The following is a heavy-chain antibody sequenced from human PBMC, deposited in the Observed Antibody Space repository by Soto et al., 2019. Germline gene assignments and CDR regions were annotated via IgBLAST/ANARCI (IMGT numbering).Heavy chain of an antibody. CDR1: GFTFSSYG. D-gene: IGHD4-17*01. CDR3: ARDQNGDYARRLDGMDV. V-gene: IGHV3-33*01. J-gene: IGHJ6*02. CDR2: IWYDGSNK. Sequence: GGSLRLSCAASGFTFSSYGMHWVRQAPGKGLEWVAVIWYDGSNKYYADSVKGRFTISRDNSKNTLYLQMNSLSAEDTAVYYCARDQNGDYARRLDGMDVWGQGTTVTVSS.